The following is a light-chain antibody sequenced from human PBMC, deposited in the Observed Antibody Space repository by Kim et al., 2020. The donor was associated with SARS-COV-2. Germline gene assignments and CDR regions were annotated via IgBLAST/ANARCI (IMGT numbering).Light chain of an antibody. J-gene: IGLJ2*01. CDR1: SSDIGDYNY. CDR3: SSYAGSNNLV. CDR2: EVT. Sequence: GQSVTISCTGTSSDIGDYNYVSWYQQHPGKAPKLIIYEVTKRPSGVPGRFSGSKSGNTASLTISGLQGEDEAVYSCSSYAGSNNLVFGGGTQLTVL. V-gene: IGLV2-8*01.